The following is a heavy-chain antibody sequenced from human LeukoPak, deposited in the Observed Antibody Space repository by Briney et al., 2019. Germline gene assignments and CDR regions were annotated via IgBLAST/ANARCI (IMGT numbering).Heavy chain of an antibody. D-gene: IGHD6-6*01. CDR2: ISSSSSTI. CDR3: ARVLYSSSSRYFDY. CDR1: GFSFSSYN. J-gene: IGHJ4*02. Sequence: GGSLRLSCAASGFSFSSYNMNWVRQAPGKGLEWISYISSSSSTIYYADSVKGRLTISRDNAKNSLYLQLNSLRAEDTAVYYCARVLYSSSSRYFDYWGQGTLVTVSS. V-gene: IGHV3-48*01.